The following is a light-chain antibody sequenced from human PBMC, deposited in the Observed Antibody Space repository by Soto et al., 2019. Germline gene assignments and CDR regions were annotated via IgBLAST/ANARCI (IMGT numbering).Light chain of an antibody. CDR1: YTDVGGYNR. CDR3: VSYTTSTTQV. Sequence: QSALTQPASVSGSPGQSITISCTGTYTDVGGYNRVSWYQHHAGKGPKMLIFEVDNRPSGISDRFSGSKSGDTASLTISDLQAEDEADYYCVSYTTSTTQVFGGGTKLTVL. V-gene: IGLV2-14*01. CDR2: EVD. J-gene: IGLJ2*01.